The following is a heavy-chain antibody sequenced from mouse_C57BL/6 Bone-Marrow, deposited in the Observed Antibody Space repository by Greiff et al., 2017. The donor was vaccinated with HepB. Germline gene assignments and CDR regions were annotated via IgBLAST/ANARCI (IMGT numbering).Heavy chain of an antibody. Sequence: EVQLQQSGPELVKPGASVKISCKASGYTFTDYYMNWVKQSHGKSLEWIGDINPNNGGTSYNQKFKGKATLTVDKSSSTAYMELRSLTSEDSAVYYCARKENYEGGYYAMDYWGQGTSVTVSS. J-gene: IGHJ4*01. D-gene: IGHD2-4*01. V-gene: IGHV1-26*01. CDR3: ARKENYEGGYYAMDY. CDR2: INPNNGGT. CDR1: GYTFTDYY.